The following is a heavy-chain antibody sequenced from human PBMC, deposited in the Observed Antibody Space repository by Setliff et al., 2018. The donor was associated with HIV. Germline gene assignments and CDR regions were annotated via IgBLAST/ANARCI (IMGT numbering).Heavy chain of an antibody. V-gene: IGHV3-30*02. D-gene: IGHD3-22*01. CDR2: ISYDGSNK. Sequence: GGSLSLSCAASGFTFSHYAMHWVRQASGKGLEWVALISYDGSNKYYAASVKGRFTISRDDSENMLYLQMNSRRAEDTSVYYCVKERTGYYGDYWGQGTLVTVSS. CDR1: GFTFSHYA. CDR3: VKERTGYYGDY. J-gene: IGHJ4*02.